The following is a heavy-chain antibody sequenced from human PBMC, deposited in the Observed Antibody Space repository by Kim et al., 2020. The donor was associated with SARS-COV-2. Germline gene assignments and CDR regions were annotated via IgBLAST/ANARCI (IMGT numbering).Heavy chain of an antibody. V-gene: IGHV1-69*13. J-gene: IGHJ4*02. D-gene: IGHD3-22*01. CDR1: GGTFSSYA. CDR2: IIPIFGTA. Sequence: SVKVSCKASGGTFSSYAISWVRQAPGQGLEWMGGIIPIFGTANYAQKFQGRVTITADESTSTAYMELSSLRSEDTAVYYCARDWKDYYDSSGYYYWGQGTLVTVSS. CDR3: ARDWKDYYDSSGYYY.